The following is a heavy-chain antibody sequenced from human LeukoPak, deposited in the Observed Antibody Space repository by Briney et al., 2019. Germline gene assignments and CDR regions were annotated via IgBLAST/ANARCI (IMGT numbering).Heavy chain of an antibody. CDR3: ARAIYGDSNYYYYYYMDV. Sequence: SETLSLTCSVSGDSISSSSYFWGWIRQPPGKGLEWIGSIYYSGSTSYNPSLKSRVTMSVDTSKNQFSLKLTSVTAADTAVYYCARAIYGDSNYYYYYYMDVWGKGTTVTISS. J-gene: IGHJ6*03. V-gene: IGHV4-39*07. CDR1: GDSISSSSYF. CDR2: IYYSGST. D-gene: IGHD4-17*01.